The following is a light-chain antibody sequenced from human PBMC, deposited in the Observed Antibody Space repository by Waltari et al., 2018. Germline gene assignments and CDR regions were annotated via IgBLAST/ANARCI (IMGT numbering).Light chain of an antibody. J-gene: IGLJ2*01. V-gene: IGLV3-25*03. Sequence: SFELTQPPSLSVSPGQTARITCSGDALSKQYAHWHQQRPGLAPVLVIYQDSGRPSGIPERFSGSSSGTTVTLTISGVQAEDEADYYCQSADSSGSVVFGGGTKLTVL. CDR1: ALSKQY. CDR2: QDS. CDR3: QSADSSGSVV.